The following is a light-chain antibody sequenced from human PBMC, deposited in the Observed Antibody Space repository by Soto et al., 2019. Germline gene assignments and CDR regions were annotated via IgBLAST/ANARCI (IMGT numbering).Light chain of an antibody. CDR1: QSITSNY. Sequence: EIVLTQSPGTLSLSPGERATLSCRASQSITSNYLAWYQQKPGQAPRLLVYAVSARPNGIPDRVSGSGSGTDFTLTISRLEPEDFALYYCQQYGRSPYTFGQGTQLEIK. V-gene: IGKV3-20*01. J-gene: IGKJ2*01. CDR3: QQYGRSPYT. CDR2: AVS.